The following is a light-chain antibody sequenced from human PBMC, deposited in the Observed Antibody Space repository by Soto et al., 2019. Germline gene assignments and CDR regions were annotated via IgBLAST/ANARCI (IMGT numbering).Light chain of an antibody. CDR1: QSVSSN. CDR3: QQYNNWPRT. J-gene: IGKJ1*01. V-gene: IGKV3-15*01. CDR2: GAS. Sequence: EIVMTQSPGTLSVSPGERATLSCRASQSVSSNLAWYQQKPGQAPRLLIYGASTRATGIPARFSGSRSGTEFTLTISSLQSEDFAVYYCQQYNNWPRTFGQGTKVVIK.